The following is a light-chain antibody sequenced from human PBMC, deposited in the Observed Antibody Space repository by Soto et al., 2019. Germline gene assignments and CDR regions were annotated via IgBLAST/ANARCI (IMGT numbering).Light chain of an antibody. CDR3: QQRSNWPRGT. CDR2: DAS. CDR1: QSVGSY. Sequence: EIVLTQSPATLSLSPGERATLSCRASQSVGSYLGWYQHKPGQAPRLLIYDASNRAPGIPARFCGSGSGTDFTLTISSLEPEDFAVYYCQQRSNWPRGTFGQGTKLEIK. V-gene: IGKV3-11*01. J-gene: IGKJ2*01.